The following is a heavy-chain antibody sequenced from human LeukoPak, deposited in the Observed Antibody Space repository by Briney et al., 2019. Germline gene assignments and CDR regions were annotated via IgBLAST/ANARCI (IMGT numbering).Heavy chain of an antibody. CDR1: GGSISSSNW. V-gene: IGHV4-4*02. CDR3: ARADPSLRELLYFDY. D-gene: IGHD1-26*01. CDR2: IYHSGST. J-gene: IGHJ4*02. Sequence: SGTTSLTCAVSGGSISSSNWWSRVRQPPGKGLEWIGEIYHSGSTNYNPSLKSRVTISVDKSKNQFSLKLSSVTAADTAVYYCARADPSLRELLYFDYWGQGTLVTVSS.